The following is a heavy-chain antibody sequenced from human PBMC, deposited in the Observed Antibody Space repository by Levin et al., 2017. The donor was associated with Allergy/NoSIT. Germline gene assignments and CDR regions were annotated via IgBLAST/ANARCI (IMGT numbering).Heavy chain of an antibody. CDR1: GFTFSSYG. Sequence: GGSLRLSCAASGFTFSSYGMHWVRQAPGKGLEWVAVISYDGSNKYYADSVKGRFTISRDNSKNTLYLQMNSLRAEDTAVYYCAKVYDYYGSGSYNYFDYWGQGTLVTASS. V-gene: IGHV3-30*18. CDR2: ISYDGSNK. CDR3: AKVYDYYGSGSYNYFDY. D-gene: IGHD3-10*01. J-gene: IGHJ4*02.